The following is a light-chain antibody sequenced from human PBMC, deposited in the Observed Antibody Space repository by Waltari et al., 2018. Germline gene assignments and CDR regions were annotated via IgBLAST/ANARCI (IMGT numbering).Light chain of an antibody. CDR2: GSS. V-gene: IGKV1-39*01. CDR3: QQSYSTPRT. J-gene: IGKJ1*01. Sequence: DIQMTQFPYSLSASIGDRVTITCRASQSISSNLNWYQQKPGKAPKLLIYGSSSLQRGVPSRCGGSGSGTDFTLTISSLQPEDFATYYCQQSYSTPRTFGQGTKVEIK. CDR1: QSISSN.